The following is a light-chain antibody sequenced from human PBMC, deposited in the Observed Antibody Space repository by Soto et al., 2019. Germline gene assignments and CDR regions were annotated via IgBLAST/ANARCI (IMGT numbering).Light chain of an antibody. V-gene: IGKV3-20*01. CDR3: QQYDSSWT. CDR1: QSVTNY. Sequence: EIVLTQSPGTLSLSPGERATRSCRASQSVTNYIAWYQQKPGQAPRLLIYGASSRATGIPDRFSGSGSGTDFTLTISRLEPEDFAVYYCQQYDSSWTFGQGTKVDI. CDR2: GAS. J-gene: IGKJ1*01.